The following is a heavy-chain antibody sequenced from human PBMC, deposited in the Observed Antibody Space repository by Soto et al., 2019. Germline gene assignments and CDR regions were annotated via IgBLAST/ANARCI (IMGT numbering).Heavy chain of an antibody. Sequence: QVQLVQSGAEVKKPGASVKVSCKASGYTFTSYYMHWVRQAPGQGLEWIGIINPSGGSTSYAQKFQGRVTMTRDTSTSTVYMELSSLRSEDTAVYYCARIPYYYDSSGYISSGMDVWGQGTTVTVSS. J-gene: IGHJ6*02. CDR3: ARIPYYYDSSGYISSGMDV. V-gene: IGHV1-46*01. D-gene: IGHD3-22*01. CDR1: GYTFTSYY. CDR2: INPSGGST.